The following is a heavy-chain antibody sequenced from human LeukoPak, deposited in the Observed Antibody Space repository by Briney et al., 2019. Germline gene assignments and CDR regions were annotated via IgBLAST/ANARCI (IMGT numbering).Heavy chain of an antibody. CDR3: ARQRASASGTYYYFYTMDV. D-gene: IGHD3-10*01. J-gene: IGHJ6*02. Sequence: GESLKISCKGSGYSFTGYWIGWVRQMPGKGLERMGIIYPDDSDARYSPSFQGQVTISADKSISTAYLQWNSLKASDTAMYYCARQRASASGTYYYFYTMDVWGQGTTVTVSS. CDR2: IYPDDSDA. CDR1: GYSFTGYW. V-gene: IGHV5-51*01.